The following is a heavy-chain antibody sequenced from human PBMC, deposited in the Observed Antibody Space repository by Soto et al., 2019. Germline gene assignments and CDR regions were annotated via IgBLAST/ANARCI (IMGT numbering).Heavy chain of an antibody. Sequence: QITLRESGPTLMKPTQTLTLTCAFSGFSLSTSGVGVGWIRQPPGKALEWLALIFANDDKRYSQSLMSRLTITKHTSKNQVVLTMTNIDPMDTATYYCSHMSGSGLFGMYVWGQGTTVTVSS. CDR3: SHMSGSGLFGMYV. J-gene: IGHJ6*02. CDR1: GFSLSTSGVG. V-gene: IGHV2-5*01. CDR2: IFANDDK. D-gene: IGHD3-10*01.